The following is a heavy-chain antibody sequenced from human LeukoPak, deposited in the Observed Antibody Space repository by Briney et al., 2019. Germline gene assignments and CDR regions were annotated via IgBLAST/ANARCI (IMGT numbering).Heavy chain of an antibody. V-gene: IGHV4-34*01. J-gene: IGHJ1*01. CDR3: APYCSGGSCTGYVQH. Sequence: SETLSLTCAVYGGSFSGYYWSWIRQPPGKGLEWIGSIYHSGNTYYNPSLKSRVTLSVDTSKNQYSLNLFSVTAADTAVYYCAPYCSGGSCTGYVQHWGQGTLVTVFS. D-gene: IGHD2-15*01. CDR1: GGSFSGYY. CDR2: IYHSGNT.